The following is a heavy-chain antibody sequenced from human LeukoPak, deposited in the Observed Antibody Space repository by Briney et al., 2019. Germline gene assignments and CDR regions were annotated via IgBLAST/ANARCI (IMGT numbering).Heavy chain of an antibody. Sequence: GGSLRLSCAASGFTFDDYAMHWVRQGPGKGLEWVSLISWDGGSTYYADSVKGRFTITRDNSKNSLYLQMNSLRAEDTALYYCARSYGSGTYIDYWGQGTLVTVSS. J-gene: IGHJ4*02. CDR2: ISWDGGST. CDR1: GFTFDDYA. CDR3: ARSYGSGTYIDY. D-gene: IGHD3-10*01. V-gene: IGHV3-43D*03.